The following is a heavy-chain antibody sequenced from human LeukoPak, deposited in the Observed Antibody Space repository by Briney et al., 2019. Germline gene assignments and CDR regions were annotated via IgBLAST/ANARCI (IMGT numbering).Heavy chain of an antibody. CDR1: GFIFSYYG. D-gene: IGHD3-10*01. V-gene: IGHV3-30*02. J-gene: IGHJ4*02. CDR3: ATTAGGSYDY. CDR2: IRSDGNDK. Sequence: GGSLRLSCGASGFIFSYYGMHWVRQAPGKGLEWVAFIRSDGNDKFYADSVKGRFTISRDNSKNTLYLQMNSLRAEDTAVYYCATTAGGSYDYWGQGTLVTVSS.